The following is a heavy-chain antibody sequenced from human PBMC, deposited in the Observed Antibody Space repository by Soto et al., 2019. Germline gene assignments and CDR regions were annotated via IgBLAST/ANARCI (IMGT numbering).Heavy chain of an antibody. J-gene: IGHJ6*02. D-gene: IGHD2-2*01. V-gene: IGHV1-69*13. CDR1: AGTFRISG. Sequence: VKVSFQASAGTFRISGFTWGRHAPGQGPEWMGGLIPVFGIPTYAQKIQGRAMSSADELTSTVHMEVTSLRSDDAAVYYCARVRCGSSNCQQLYYYNHAMDVWGQGTTVTVSS. CDR3: ARVRCGSSNCQQLYYYNHAMDV. CDR2: LIPVFGIP.